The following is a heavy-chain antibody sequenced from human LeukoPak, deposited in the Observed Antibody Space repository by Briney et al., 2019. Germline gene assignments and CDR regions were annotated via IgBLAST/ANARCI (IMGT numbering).Heavy chain of an antibody. CDR1: GGSISSSSYY. CDR2: IYYSGST. D-gene: IGHD2-2*01. V-gene: IGHV4-39*01. J-gene: IGHJ4*02. CDR3: ARSPIVPTYLFDY. Sequence: SETLSLTCTVSGGSISSSSYYWGWIRQPPGKGLEWIGSIYYSGSTYYNPSLKSRVTISVDTSKNQFSLKLSSVTAAGGAVYYCARSPIVPTYLFDYWGQGTLVTVSS.